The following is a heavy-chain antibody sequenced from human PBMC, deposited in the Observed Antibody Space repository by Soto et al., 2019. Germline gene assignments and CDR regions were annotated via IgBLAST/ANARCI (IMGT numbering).Heavy chain of an antibody. Sequence: GASVKVSCKASGYTFTGYYMHWVRQAPGQGLEWMGWINPNSGGTNYAQKFQGRVTMTRDTSISTADRELSRLRSDDTAVYYCARDADDILTAYPSTGFDPWGQGTLVTVSS. D-gene: IGHD3-9*01. CDR2: INPNSGGT. V-gene: IGHV1-2*02. CDR3: ARDADDILTAYPSTGFDP. J-gene: IGHJ5*02. CDR1: GYTFTGYY.